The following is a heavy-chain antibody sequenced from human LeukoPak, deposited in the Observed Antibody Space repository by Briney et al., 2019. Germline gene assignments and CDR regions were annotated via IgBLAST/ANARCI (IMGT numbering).Heavy chain of an antibody. Sequence: ASVKVSCKASGYTFTNYYMHWVRQAPGQGLEWMGIINPSGGSTSYAQKFQGRVTIAADKSTSTAYMELSSLRSEDTAVYYCARHPSSSWYKGAFDIWGQGTMVTVSS. CDR3: ARHPSSSWYKGAFDI. CDR1: GYTFTNYY. J-gene: IGHJ3*02. V-gene: IGHV1-46*01. D-gene: IGHD6-13*01. CDR2: INPSGGST.